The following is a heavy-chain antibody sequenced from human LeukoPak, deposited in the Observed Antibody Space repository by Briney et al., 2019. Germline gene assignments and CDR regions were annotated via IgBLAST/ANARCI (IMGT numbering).Heavy chain of an antibody. CDR2: INPNSGGT. V-gene: IGHV1-2*02. CDR1: GYTFTGYY. CDR3: ARGSYDSSGYFRFYYYYGMDV. Sequence: ASVKVSCKASGYTFTGYYMHWVRQAPGQGLEWMGWINPNSGGTNYAQKFQGRVTMTRNTSISTAYMELSSLRSEDTAVYYCARGSYDSSGYFRFYYYYGMDVWGQGTTVTVSS. D-gene: IGHD3-22*01. J-gene: IGHJ6*02.